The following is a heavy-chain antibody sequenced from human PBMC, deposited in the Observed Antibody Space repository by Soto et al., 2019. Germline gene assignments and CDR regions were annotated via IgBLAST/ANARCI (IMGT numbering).Heavy chain of an antibody. CDR1: GYTFTSYG. J-gene: IGHJ4*02. CDR2: ISAYNGNT. Sequence: ASVKVSCKASGYTFTSYGISWVRQAPGQGLEWMGWISAYNGNTNYAQKLQGRVTMTTDTSTSTAYMELRSLRSDDTAVYYCARDLSGGRDEYDILTGYYPDYWGQGTLVTVSS. V-gene: IGHV1-18*01. D-gene: IGHD3-9*01. CDR3: ARDLSGGRDEYDILTGYYPDY.